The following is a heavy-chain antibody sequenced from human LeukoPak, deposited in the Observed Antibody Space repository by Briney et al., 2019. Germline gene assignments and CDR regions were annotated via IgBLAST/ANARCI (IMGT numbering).Heavy chain of an antibody. J-gene: IGHJ4*02. D-gene: IGHD4-17*01. CDR2: IKSKTNGGST. CDR1: GFIFINAW. CDR3: NTDWNGDYVIDY. Sequence: GGSLRLSCAASGFIFINAWMSWVRQAPGKGLEWVGLIKSKTNGGSTDYAAPVKGRFTISRDDSKNTLYLQMNSLKTEDTAVYYCNTDWNGDYVIDYWGQGTLVTVSS. V-gene: IGHV3-15*01.